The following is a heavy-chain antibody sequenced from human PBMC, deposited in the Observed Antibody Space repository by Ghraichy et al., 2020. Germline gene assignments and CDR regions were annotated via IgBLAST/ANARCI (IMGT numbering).Heavy chain of an antibody. CDR3: ARGEVVAATQFDY. Sequence: ASVKVSCKASGYTFTGYYMHWVRQAPGQGLEWMGWINPNSGGTNYAQKFQGWVTMTRGTSISTAYMELGRLRSDETAVYYCARGEVVAATQFDYWGQGTLVPVSS. CDR1: GYTFTGYY. D-gene: IGHD2-15*01. V-gene: IGHV1-2*04. CDR2: INPNSGGT. J-gene: IGHJ4*02.